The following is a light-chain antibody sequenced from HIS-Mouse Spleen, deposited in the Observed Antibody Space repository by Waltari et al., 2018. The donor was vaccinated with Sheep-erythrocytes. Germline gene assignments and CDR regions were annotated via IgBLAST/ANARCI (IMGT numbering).Light chain of an antibody. CDR3: CSYAGSYNHV. V-gene: IGLV2-11*01. J-gene: IGLJ1*01. CDR2: DVS. Sequence: QSALTQPRSVSGSPGQSVTISCTGTSSDVCGYNYVSWYQQHPGKAPKLMIYDVSKLPSVVPDRFSGSKSGNPASLTISGLQAEDEADYYCCSYAGSYNHVFATGTKVTVL. CDR1: SSDVCGYNY.